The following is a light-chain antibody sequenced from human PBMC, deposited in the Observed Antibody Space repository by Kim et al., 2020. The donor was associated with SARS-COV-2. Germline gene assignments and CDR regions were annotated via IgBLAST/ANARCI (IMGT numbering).Light chain of an antibody. CDR2: GAS. CDR1: QVIRNS. J-gene: IGKJ2*01. V-gene: IGKV1-NL1*01. Sequence: ASVVDRVTITCRASQVIRNSLAWYQQRPGKAPKLLLFGASRLERGVPSRFSGSASGTEYTLTISSLQPEDFATYYCQQYYSIFMYTFGQGTKLEI. CDR3: QQYYSIFMYT.